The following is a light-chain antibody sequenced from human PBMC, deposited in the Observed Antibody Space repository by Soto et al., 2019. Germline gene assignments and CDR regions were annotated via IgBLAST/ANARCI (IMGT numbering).Light chain of an antibody. J-gene: IGKJ1*01. V-gene: IGKV3-20*01. CDR2: GAS. CDR3: HQYGSAPAWT. Sequence: EIVLTQSPGTLSLFPGERATLSCRASQSISSSYLAWYQQKPGQAPRLLIYGASSRATGIPDRFSGAGSATDFTLTISRLEPEDFAVYYCHQYGSAPAWTFCQGTKVEIK. CDR1: QSISSSY.